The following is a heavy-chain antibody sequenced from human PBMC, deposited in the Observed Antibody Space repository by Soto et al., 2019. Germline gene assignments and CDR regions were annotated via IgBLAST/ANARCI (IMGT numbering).Heavy chain of an antibody. J-gene: IGHJ4*02. CDR2: IYHSGST. D-gene: IGHD5-18*01. Sequence: KISETLSLTCAVSGGSISSSNWWSWVRQPPGKGLEWIGEIYHSGSTYYNMSLKSRVTISVDKSNNQFSLKLTSMTAADSAVYYCARVGYTSGHYFDYWGQGTLVTVSS. CDR3: ARVGYTSGHYFDY. V-gene: IGHV4-4*02. CDR1: GGSISSSNW.